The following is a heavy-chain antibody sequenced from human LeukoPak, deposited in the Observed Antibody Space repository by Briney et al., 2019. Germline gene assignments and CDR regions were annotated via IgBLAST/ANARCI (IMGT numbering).Heavy chain of an antibody. CDR1: GGTFSSYA. J-gene: IGHJ4*02. CDR2: IIPIFGTA. D-gene: IGHD6-13*01. Sequence: SVKVSCKASGGTFSSYAISWVRQAPGQGLEWMGGIIPIFGTANYAQKFQGRVTITADESTSTAYMGLSSLRSEDMAVYYCASGTGYSSSWNFDYWGQGTLVTVSS. CDR3: ASGTGYSSSWNFDY. V-gene: IGHV1-69*13.